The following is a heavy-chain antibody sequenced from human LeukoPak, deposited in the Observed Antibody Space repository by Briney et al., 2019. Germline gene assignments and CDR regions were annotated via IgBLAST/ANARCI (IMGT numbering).Heavy chain of an antibody. Sequence: GGSLKLSCAASGFTFSGSDMHWVRQASGKGLEWVGLIRSKPHSYTTVYAASVQGRFTISRDDSKNTAYLQMNSLKAEDTAVYYCTRQDCSGGSCSYVDYWGQGTLVTVSS. CDR1: GFTFSGSD. V-gene: IGHV3-73*01. CDR2: IRSKPHSYTT. CDR3: TRQDCSGGSCSYVDY. J-gene: IGHJ4*02. D-gene: IGHD2-15*01.